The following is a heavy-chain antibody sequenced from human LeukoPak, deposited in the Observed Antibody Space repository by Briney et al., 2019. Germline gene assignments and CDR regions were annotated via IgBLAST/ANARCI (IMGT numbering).Heavy chain of an antibody. J-gene: IGHJ5*02. V-gene: IGHV3-23*01. CDR2: ISSSGVT. D-gene: IGHD6-13*01. CDR1: GFTLSAYG. Sequence: QPGGSLRLSCVASGFTLSAYGMSWVRQAPGKGPEWVSAISSSGVTFYPDSVKGRFTISRDNSKNTLYLQMNSLRAEDTAVYYCAKGSDPYAAGDNWFDPWGQGALVTVSS. CDR3: AKGSDPYAAGDNWFDP.